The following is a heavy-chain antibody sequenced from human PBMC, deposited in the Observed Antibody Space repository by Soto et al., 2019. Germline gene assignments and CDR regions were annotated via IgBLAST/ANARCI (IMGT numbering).Heavy chain of an antibody. CDR1: GFTFSSYG. J-gene: IGHJ3*02. D-gene: IGHD1-1*01. Sequence: QAQLVESGGGVVQPGRSLRLSCAASGFTFSSYGMHWVRQAPGKGLEWVAVISYDGSNKYYADSMKGRFTISRDNSKNTLYLQMNSLRAEDTAVYYCAKDLDPHHEPFDIWGQGTMVTVSS. CDR3: AKDLDPHHEPFDI. CDR2: ISYDGSNK. V-gene: IGHV3-30*18.